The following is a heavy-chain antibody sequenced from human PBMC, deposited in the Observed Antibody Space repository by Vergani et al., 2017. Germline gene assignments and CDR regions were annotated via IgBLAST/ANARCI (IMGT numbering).Heavy chain of an antibody. J-gene: IGHJ4*02. CDR1: GFTFSSYA. CDR3: ASPYYYGSGSYYLFDY. D-gene: IGHD3-10*01. CDR2: ISGSGGST. Sequence: DVDLVESGGGFVQPGGSRRLSCAASGFTFSSYAMSWVRQAPGKGLEWVSAISGSGGSTYYADSVKGRFTISRDNSKNTLYLQMNSLRAEDTAVYYCASPYYYGSGSYYLFDYWGQGTLVTVSS. V-gene: IGHV3-23*04.